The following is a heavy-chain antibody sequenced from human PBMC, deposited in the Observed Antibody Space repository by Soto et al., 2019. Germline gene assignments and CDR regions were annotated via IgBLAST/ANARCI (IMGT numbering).Heavy chain of an antibody. V-gene: IGHV3-21*01. CDR3: ARSSAYYYDSSGYYPYYYYGMDV. CDR2: ISSSSSYI. D-gene: IGHD3-22*01. Sequence: GGSLRRSCAASGFTFSSYSMNWVRQAPGKGLEWVSSISSSSSYIYYADSVKGRFTISRDNAKNSLYLQMNSLRAEDTAVYYCARSSAYYYDSSGYYPYYYYGMDVWGQGTTVTVSS. J-gene: IGHJ6*02. CDR1: GFTFSSYS.